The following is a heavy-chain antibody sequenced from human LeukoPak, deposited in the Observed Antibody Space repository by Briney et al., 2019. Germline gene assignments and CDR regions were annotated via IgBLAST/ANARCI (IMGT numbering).Heavy chain of an antibody. CDR2: INPSGGST. Sequence: ATVKVSCKASGYTFTCYYMHWVRQAPGQGLEWMGIINPSGGSTSYAQKFQGRVTMTRDTSTSTVYMELSSLRSEDTAVYYCARDRWGNVEMATSIDYWGQGTLVTVSS. V-gene: IGHV1-46*01. D-gene: IGHD5-24*01. CDR1: GYTFTCYY. J-gene: IGHJ4*02. CDR3: ARDRWGNVEMATSIDY.